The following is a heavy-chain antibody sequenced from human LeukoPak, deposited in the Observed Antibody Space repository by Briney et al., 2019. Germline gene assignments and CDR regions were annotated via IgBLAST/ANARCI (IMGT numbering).Heavy chain of an antibody. J-gene: IGHJ4*02. Sequence: PGASLRLSCAASGCIFSNYAMYWVRQAPGKGLEWVSAISGRSDNTYYADSVKGRFTLSRDSSKNTLYLQMNSLRADDTAVYYCAKWGDYDVLTGYYVSDFWGQGTLVTVSS. CDR1: GCIFSNYA. CDR2: ISGRSDNT. V-gene: IGHV3-23*01. CDR3: AKWGDYDVLTGYYVSDF. D-gene: IGHD3-9*01.